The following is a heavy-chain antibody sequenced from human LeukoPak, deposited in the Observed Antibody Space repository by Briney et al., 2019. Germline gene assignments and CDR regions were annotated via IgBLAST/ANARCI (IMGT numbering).Heavy chain of an antibody. J-gene: IGHJ5*02. CDR2: IYPGDSDT. Sequence: GESLKISCKGSGYSFTSYWIGWVRQMPGKGLEWMGIIYPGDSDTRYSPSFQGQVTISADKSISTAYLQWSSLKALDTAMYYCARSPTTYDILTGYLMFPIFAWFDPWGQGTLVTVSS. D-gene: IGHD3-9*01. CDR3: ARSPTTYDILTGYLMFPIFAWFDP. V-gene: IGHV5-51*01. CDR1: GYSFTSYW.